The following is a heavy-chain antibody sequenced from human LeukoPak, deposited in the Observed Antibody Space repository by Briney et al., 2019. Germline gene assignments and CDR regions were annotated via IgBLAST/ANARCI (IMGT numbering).Heavy chain of an antibody. CDR1: GGSISSGYYY. J-gene: IGHJ4*02. Sequence: TSQTLSLTCTVAGGSISSGYYYWSWIRQPPGNGLEWIGYIYYSGSTYYNPSLKSRVTISVDTSKNQFSLKLSSVTAADTAVYYCARVGVGATRVFDYWGQGTLVTVSS. CDR3: ARVGVGATRVFDY. V-gene: IGHV4-30-4*01. CDR2: IYYSGST. D-gene: IGHD1-26*01.